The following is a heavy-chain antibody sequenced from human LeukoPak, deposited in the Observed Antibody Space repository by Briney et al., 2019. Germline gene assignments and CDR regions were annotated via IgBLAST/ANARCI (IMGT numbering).Heavy chain of an antibody. Sequence: ASVKVSCKASGFTFTSHDYNWVRQAPGQGLEWMGRINPNSGGTNYAQKFQGRVTMTRDTSISTAYMELSRLRSDDTAVYYCARLNVDYYDSSGYQDYWGQGTLVTVSS. D-gene: IGHD3-22*01. J-gene: IGHJ4*02. CDR1: GFTFTSHD. CDR3: ARLNVDYYDSSGYQDY. CDR2: INPNSGGT. V-gene: IGHV1-2*06.